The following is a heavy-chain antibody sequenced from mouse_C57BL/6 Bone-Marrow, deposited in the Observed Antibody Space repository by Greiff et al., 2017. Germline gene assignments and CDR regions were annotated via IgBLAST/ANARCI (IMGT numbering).Heavy chain of an antibody. J-gene: IGHJ4*01. V-gene: IGHV1-81*01. CDR1: GYTFTSYG. CDR3: ARGSLYAMDD. CDR2: LFPRSGNT. D-gene: IGHD1-1*01. Sequence: VQLHQSGAELARPGASVKLSCKASGYTFTSYGLSWVQQRTGQGLEWIGELFPRSGNTYYNEKFKGMATLTADKSSSTAYMELRSLTSEYSAVYCCARGSLYAMDDWGQGTSVTVSA.